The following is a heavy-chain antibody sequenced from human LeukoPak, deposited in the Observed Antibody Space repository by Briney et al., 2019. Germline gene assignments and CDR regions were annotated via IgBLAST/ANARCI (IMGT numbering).Heavy chain of an antibody. Sequence: PSETLSLTCTVSGGSISSYYWSWIRQPPGKGLEWIGYIYYSGSTNYNPSLKSRVTMSVDTSKNQFSLKLSSVTAADTAVYYCARTYSGYDSSFDYWGQGTLVTVSS. J-gene: IGHJ4*02. CDR1: GGSISSYY. D-gene: IGHD5-12*01. CDR2: IYYSGST. CDR3: ARTYSGYDSSFDY. V-gene: IGHV4-59*12.